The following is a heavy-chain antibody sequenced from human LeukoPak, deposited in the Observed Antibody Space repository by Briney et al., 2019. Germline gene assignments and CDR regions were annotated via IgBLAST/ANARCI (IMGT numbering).Heavy chain of an antibody. CDR1: GGSISSNY. J-gene: IGHJ6*02. CDR2: CHYSGNT. V-gene: IGHV4-59*13. CDR3: ARSASSTSRSAFDI. D-gene: IGHD3-16*01. Sequence: SETLSLTCAISGGSISSNYWSWIRQPPGKGLEWIGYCHYSGNTNYNPSLKSRATISVDMSKNQFSLTLNSVTAADTAVYYCARSASSTSRSAFDIWGQGPRSPSP.